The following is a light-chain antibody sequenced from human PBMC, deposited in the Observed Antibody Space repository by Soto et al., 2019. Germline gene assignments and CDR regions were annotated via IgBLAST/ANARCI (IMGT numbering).Light chain of an antibody. CDR2: AAS. CDR3: QQSYSTPWT. V-gene: IGKV1-39*01. CDR1: QTISSY. J-gene: IGKJ1*01. Sequence: DIQMTQSPSSLSASVGDRVTITCRASQTISSYLNWYQHKPGKAPKFLIYAASSLQSGVPTRFSGSGSGTDFTLTISSLQPEDFATYFCQQSYSTPWTFGQGTKVDI.